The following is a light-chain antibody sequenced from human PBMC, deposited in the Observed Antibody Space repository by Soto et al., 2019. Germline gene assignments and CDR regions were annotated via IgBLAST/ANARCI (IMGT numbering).Light chain of an antibody. Sequence: QSVLTQSPSASASLGASVKLTCTLSSGHSSYAIAWHQQQPEKGPRYLMKLNSDGSHNKGDGIPDRFSGSSSGAERYLTISSLQSEDEADYYCHTWGTGIQGVFGGGTQLTVL. CDR2: LNSDGSH. V-gene: IGLV4-69*01. J-gene: IGLJ2*01. CDR1: SGHSSYA. CDR3: HTWGTGIQGV.